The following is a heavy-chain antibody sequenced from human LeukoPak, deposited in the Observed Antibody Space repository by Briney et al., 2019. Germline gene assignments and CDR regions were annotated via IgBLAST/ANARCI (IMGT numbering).Heavy chain of an antibody. CDR3: AKDGQTSVTPTTTFDY. D-gene: IGHD4-17*01. CDR1: GFTVSSNY. Sequence: GGSLRLSCAASGFTVSSNYMSWVRQAPGKGLEWVSVIYSGGSTYYADSVKGRFTISRDNSKNTLYLQMNSLRAEDTAVYYCAKDGQTSVTPTTTFDYWGQGTLVTVSS. J-gene: IGHJ4*02. CDR2: IYSGGST. V-gene: IGHV3-66*01.